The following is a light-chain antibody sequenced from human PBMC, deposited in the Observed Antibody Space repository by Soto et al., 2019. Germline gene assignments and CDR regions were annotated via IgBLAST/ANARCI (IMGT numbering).Light chain of an antibody. CDR3: HQYNNWPLL. CDR1: QSVRSY. V-gene: IGKV3-15*01. CDR2: GAS. Sequence: EIVMTQSPATLSVSPGERATLSCRASQSVRSYLAWYQQKPGQAPRLLIYGASTRATGIPARFSGSGSGTEFTLTISSLQSEDFAVYYCHQYNNWPLLFGQGTKVEIK. J-gene: IGKJ1*01.